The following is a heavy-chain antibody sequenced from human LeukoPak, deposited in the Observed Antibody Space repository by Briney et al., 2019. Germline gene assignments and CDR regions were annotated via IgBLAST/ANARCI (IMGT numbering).Heavy chain of an antibody. CDR1: GGSISSGSYY. Sequence: PSETLSLTCTVSGGSISSGSYYWSWIRQPAGKGLEWIGRIYTSGSTNYNPSLKSRVTISVDTSKSQFSLKLSSVTAADTAVYYCARGGDRRQLQTNDYWGQGTLVTVSS. J-gene: IGHJ4*02. CDR2: IYTSGST. CDR3: ARGGDRRQLQTNDY. V-gene: IGHV4-61*02. D-gene: IGHD5-24*01.